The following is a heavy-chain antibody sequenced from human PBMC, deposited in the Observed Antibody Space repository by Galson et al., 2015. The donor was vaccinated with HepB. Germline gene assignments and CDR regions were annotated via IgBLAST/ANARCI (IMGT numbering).Heavy chain of an antibody. CDR1: GFSLTSSGMC. CDR3: ARTQCGYTYGKYLDY. V-gene: IGHV2-70*11. D-gene: IGHD5-18*01. CDR2: IDWDDDK. J-gene: IGHJ4*02. Sequence: PALVKPTQTLTLTCTFSGFSLTSSGMCVSWIRQPPGKALEWLARIDWDDDKYYSTSLKTRLTISKDTSKNQVVLTLTNMDPVDTATYYCARTQCGYTYGKYLDYWGQGTQVTVSS.